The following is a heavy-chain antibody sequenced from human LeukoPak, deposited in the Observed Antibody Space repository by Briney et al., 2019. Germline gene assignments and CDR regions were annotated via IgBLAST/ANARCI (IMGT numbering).Heavy chain of an antibody. J-gene: IGHJ5*02. CDR1: GYSFTSYW. D-gene: IGHD2-2*01. Sequence: GESLKISCKGSGYSFTSYWIGWVRQIPGKGLEWIGIIYPGDSDTRYSPPLQGQVTISADKSFRTAYLQWSSLKASATAMYYCARVDCSSTICYSHGNWFDPWGQGTLVTVSS. CDR2: IYPGDSDT. V-gene: IGHV5-51*01. CDR3: ARVDCSSTICYSHGNWFDP.